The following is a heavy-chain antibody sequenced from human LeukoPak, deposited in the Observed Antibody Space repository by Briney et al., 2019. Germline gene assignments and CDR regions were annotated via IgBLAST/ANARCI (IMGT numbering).Heavy chain of an antibody. CDR3: ARTSGRWGY. J-gene: IGHJ4*02. CDR2: AYSDGSSA. Sequence: GGSLRLSCAASGFTFSSYWMHWVRQAPGKGLVWVSCAYSDGSSASDADSVKGRFTISRDNAKNSLYLQMNSLRAEDTAVYYCARTSGRWGYWGQGTLVTVSS. CDR1: GFTFSSYW. V-gene: IGHV3-74*01. D-gene: IGHD6-19*01.